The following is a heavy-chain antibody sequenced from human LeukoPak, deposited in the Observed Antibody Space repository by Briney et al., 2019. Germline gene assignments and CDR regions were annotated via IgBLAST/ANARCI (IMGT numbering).Heavy chain of an antibody. CDR2: INSDGSSI. Sequence: GGSLRLSCAASGFSFSSYWMHWVRQAPGKGLVWVSRINSDGSSIVYADSVKGRFTISRDNAKNTLYLQMNSLRAEDTAVYYCASLCGSSNYFDYWGQGTLVAVSS. D-gene: IGHD6-6*01. CDR3: ASLCGSSNYFDY. V-gene: IGHV3-74*01. CDR1: GFSFSSYW. J-gene: IGHJ4*02.